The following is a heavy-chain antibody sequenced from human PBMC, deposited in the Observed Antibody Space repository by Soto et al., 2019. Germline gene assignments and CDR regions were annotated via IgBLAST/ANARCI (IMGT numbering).Heavy chain of an antibody. CDR1: GFTFSDHY. Sequence: EVQLVESGGGLVQPGGSLRLSCAASGFTFSDHYMDWVRHAPGRGLEWVGGIRNKANSYTTQYAASVKGRFTISRGDSENSLYLQMNSLKTESTAVYYGARVKVRIVTSIFDYWGQGTLVTVSS. V-gene: IGHV3-72*01. CDR3: ARVKVRIVTSIFDY. CDR2: IRNKANSYTT. J-gene: IGHJ4*02. D-gene: IGHD2-21*02.